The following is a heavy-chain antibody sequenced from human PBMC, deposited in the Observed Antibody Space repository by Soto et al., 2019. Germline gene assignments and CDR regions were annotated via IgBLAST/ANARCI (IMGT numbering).Heavy chain of an antibody. D-gene: IGHD3-22*01. CDR3: AKDYYYDSSGYSHGSGMDV. V-gene: IGHV3-30*18. CDR2: ISYDGSNK. CDR1: GFTFSSYD. J-gene: IGHJ6*02. Sequence: HPGGSLRLSCAASGFTFSSYDMHWVRQAPGKGLEWVAIISYDGSNKYYADSVKGRFTISRDNSKNTLYLQTNSLRAEDTAVYYCAKDYYYDSSGYSHGSGMDVWGQGTTVTVSS.